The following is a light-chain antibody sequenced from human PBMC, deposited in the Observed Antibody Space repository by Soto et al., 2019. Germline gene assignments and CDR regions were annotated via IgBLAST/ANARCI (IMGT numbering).Light chain of an antibody. CDR3: QKYHNWPPQYT. Sequence: EIVMTQSPATLCVSRGERASLSCRASQTISSNLAWYQQKPGQAPRLLIHGASTRATGVPARFSGSGSGTEFTLTITSLQSEDFAVYYCQKYHNWPPQYTFGQGTQLQI. CDR1: QTISSN. CDR2: GAS. J-gene: IGKJ2*01. V-gene: IGKV3-15*01.